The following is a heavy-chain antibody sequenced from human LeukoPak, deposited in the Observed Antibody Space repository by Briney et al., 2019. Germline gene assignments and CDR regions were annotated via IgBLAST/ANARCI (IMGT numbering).Heavy chain of an antibody. V-gene: IGHV4-61*09. J-gene: IGHJ4*02. CDR1: GDSIRSSSYS. CDR2: IYASGTT. D-gene: IGHD1-7*01. CDR3: AWRRGNYQGFDY. Sequence: SETLSLTCSVSGDSIRSSSYSWNWIRQPAGKGLEWIGHIYASGTTNYNPSLKSRVTMSVDMFKNKFSLKLRSMTAADTAVYYCAWRRGNYQGFDYWGQGTLVTVSS.